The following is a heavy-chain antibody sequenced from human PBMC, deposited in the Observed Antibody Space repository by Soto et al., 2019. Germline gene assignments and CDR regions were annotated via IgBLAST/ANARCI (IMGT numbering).Heavy chain of an antibody. CDR2: ISYDGSNK. Sequence: GGSLRLSCAASGFTFSSYGMHWVRQAPGKGLEWVAVISYDGSNKYYADSVKGRFTISRDNSKNTLYLQMNSLRAEDTAVYYCAKDLGEGIAARVHYYYYGMDVWGQGTTVTVSS. CDR1: GFTFSSYG. CDR3: AKDLGEGIAARVHYYYYGMDV. D-gene: IGHD6-6*01. J-gene: IGHJ6*02. V-gene: IGHV3-30*18.